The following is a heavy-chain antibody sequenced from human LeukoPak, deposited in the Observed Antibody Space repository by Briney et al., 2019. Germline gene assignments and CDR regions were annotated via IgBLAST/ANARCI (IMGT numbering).Heavy chain of an antibody. J-gene: IGHJ3*02. CDR3: ARDVGASAPDAFDI. D-gene: IGHD1-26*01. Sequence: PGGSLRLSCAASGFTFSTYNMNWVRQAPGKGLEWVSSISSSSNYIYYADSVKGRFTISRDNAKNSLYLQMNSLRAEDTDVYYCARDVGASAPDAFDIWGQGTMVTVSS. CDR1: GFTFSTYN. CDR2: ISSSSNYI. V-gene: IGHV3-21*01.